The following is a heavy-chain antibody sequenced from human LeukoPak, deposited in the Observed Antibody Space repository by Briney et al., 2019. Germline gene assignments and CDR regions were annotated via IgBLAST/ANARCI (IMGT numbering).Heavy chain of an antibody. Sequence: PSETLSLTCTVSGDSTSTYYWSWIRQPPGKGLEWIGHIHYPGTTNYNPSLKSRVTMSVDTSKNQFSLNLSSVTAADTAVYYCARLRYCSSARCKYYFDFWGQGTLVTVSS. CDR3: ARLRYCSSARCKYYFDF. D-gene: IGHD2-2*01. J-gene: IGHJ4*02. CDR1: GDSTSTYY. CDR2: IHYPGTT. V-gene: IGHV4-59*08.